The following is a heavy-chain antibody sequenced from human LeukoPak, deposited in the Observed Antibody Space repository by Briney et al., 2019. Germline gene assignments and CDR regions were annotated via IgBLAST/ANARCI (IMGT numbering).Heavy chain of an antibody. CDR2: IKQDGSEK. D-gene: IGHD4-17*01. J-gene: IGHJ4*02. Sequence: GGSLRLSCAASGFTFSNYWMTWVRQAPGKGLEWVGNIKQDGSEKYYVDSVKGRFTISRDNAKNSLYLQMNSLRAEDTAVYYCARDVGASGYGLPTDYWGQGTLVTVSS. CDR3: ARDVGASGYGLPTDY. V-gene: IGHV3-7*01. CDR1: GFTFSNYW.